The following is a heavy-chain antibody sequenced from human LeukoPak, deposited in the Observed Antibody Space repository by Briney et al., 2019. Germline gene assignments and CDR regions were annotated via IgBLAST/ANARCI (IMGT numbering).Heavy chain of an antibody. CDR2: ISGGGGST. J-gene: IGHJ4*02. V-gene: IGHV3-23*01. Sequence: GGSLRLSCAASGFTFSSYAMSWVRQAPGKGLEWVSAISGGGGSTYYADSVKGRFTISRDNAKDSLYLQMNSLRAEDTAVYYCARISTAASLAIDYWGQGTLVTVST. CDR3: ARISTAASLAIDY. D-gene: IGHD6-13*01. CDR1: GFTFSSYA.